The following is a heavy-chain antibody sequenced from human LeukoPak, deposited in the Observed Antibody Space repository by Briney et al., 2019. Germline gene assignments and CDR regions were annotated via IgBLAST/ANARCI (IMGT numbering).Heavy chain of an antibody. Sequence: PGGSLRLSCAASGFTFDDYAMHWVRQAPGKGLEWVSGISWNSGSIGYADSVKGRFTISRDNAKNSLYLQMNSLRAEDTALYYCAKGYDYVWGSYRTLFDYWGQGTLVTVSS. CDR2: ISWNSGSI. CDR1: GFTFDDYA. CDR3: AKGYDYVWGSYRTLFDY. D-gene: IGHD3-16*02. V-gene: IGHV3-9*01. J-gene: IGHJ4*02.